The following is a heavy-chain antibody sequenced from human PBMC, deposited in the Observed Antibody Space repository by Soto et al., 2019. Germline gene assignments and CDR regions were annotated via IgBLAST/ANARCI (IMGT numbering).Heavy chain of an antibody. J-gene: IGHJ4*02. Sequence: GGSLRVSCAASGFPFSSYGRNWVRQAPGKGLEWVSYISSSSSTIYYADSVKGRFTISRDNAKNSLYLQMNSLRAEDTAVYYCARSLGYCSSTSCHPYYFDYWGQGTLVTVSS. CDR1: GFPFSSYG. D-gene: IGHD2-2*01. CDR3: ARSLGYCSSTSCHPYYFDY. V-gene: IGHV3-48*01. CDR2: ISSSSSTI.